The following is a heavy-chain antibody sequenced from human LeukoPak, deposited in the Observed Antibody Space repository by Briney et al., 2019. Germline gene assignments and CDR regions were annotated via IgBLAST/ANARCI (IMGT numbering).Heavy chain of an antibody. CDR3: ARVPTRDDYGDYDRYWYFDL. J-gene: IGHJ2*01. D-gene: IGHD4-17*01. Sequence: ASVKVSCKVSGYTFTGCYMHWVRQAPGQGLEWMGWINPNSGGTNYAQKFQGWVTMTRDTSISTAYMELSRLRSDDTAVYYCARVPTRDDYGDYDRYWYFDLWGRGTLVTVSS. CDR1: GYTFTGCY. V-gene: IGHV1-2*04. CDR2: INPNSGGT.